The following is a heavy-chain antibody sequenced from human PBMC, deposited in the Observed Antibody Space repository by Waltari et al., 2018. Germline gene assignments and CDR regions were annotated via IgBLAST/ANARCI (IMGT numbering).Heavy chain of an antibody. D-gene: IGHD6-13*01. J-gene: IGHJ4*02. CDR3: ARGKAAAGIPLDY. V-gene: IGHV4-59*11. CDR2: IYYSGST. Sequence: QVQLQESGPGLVKPSETLSLTCTVSGGSISSHYWSWIRQPPGKGLEWIGYIYYSGSTNDNPALKRRVTIAVDTSKNQFSLKLSSVTAADTAVYYCARGKAAAGIPLDYWGQGTLVTVSS. CDR1: GGSISSHY.